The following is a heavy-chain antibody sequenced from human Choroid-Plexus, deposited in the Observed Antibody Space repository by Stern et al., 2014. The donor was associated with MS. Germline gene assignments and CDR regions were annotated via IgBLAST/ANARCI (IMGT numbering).Heavy chain of an antibody. J-gene: IGHJ5*02. Sequence: VQLMESGGGVVQPGRPLRLSCVASGFTFGSCAMHWGRQAPGTGLEWVAGVSYDVSNKYYADSVKGRFTISRDNSQNTLYMQMSSLRPEDTAVYYCAKDRQYLTYFFDHWGQGSLVTVSS. CDR3: AKDRQYLTYFFDH. D-gene: IGHD2/OR15-2a*01. CDR2: VSYDVSNK. CDR1: GFTFGSCA. V-gene: IGHV3-30*18.